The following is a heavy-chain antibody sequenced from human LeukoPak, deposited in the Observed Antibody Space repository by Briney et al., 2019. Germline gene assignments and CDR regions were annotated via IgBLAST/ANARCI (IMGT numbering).Heavy chain of an antibody. CDR2: ISGSGGST. D-gene: IGHD2-21*02. Sequence: PGGSLRLSCAASGFTFSSYGMHWVRQAPGRGLEWVSTISGSGGSTYYADSVKGRFTISRDTASDTVNLQMNSLRAEDTAVYYCARDVEVCRIGACYWTTFDCWGQGTLVTVSS. CDR1: GFTFSSYG. J-gene: IGHJ4*02. V-gene: IGHV3-23*01. CDR3: ARDVEVCRIGACYWTTFDC.